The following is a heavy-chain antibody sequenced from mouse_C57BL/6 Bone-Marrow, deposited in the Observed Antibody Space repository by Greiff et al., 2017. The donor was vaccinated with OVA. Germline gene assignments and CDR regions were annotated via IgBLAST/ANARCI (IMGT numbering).Heavy chain of an antibody. CDR2: INPSTGGT. Sequence: EVQLQQSGPELVKPGASVKISCKASGYSFTGYYMHWVKQSSEKSLEWIGEINPSTGGTSYNQKLKGKATLTVDKASSTAYMQLKSLTSEASAVYYCARRIYYYGSSDDYWYFDVWGTGTTVTVSS. D-gene: IGHD1-1*01. J-gene: IGHJ1*03. V-gene: IGHV1-43*01. CDR1: GYSFTGYY. CDR3: ARRIYYYGSSDDYWYFDV.